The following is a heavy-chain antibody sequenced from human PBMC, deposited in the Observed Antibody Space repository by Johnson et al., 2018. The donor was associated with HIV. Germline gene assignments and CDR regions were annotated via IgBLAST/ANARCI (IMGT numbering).Heavy chain of an antibody. J-gene: IGHJ3*02. CDR1: GFTFSNYA. Sequence: QMLLVESGGGVVQPGRSLRLSCAASGFTFSNYAMHWVRQAPGKGLEWVAVISYDGSNKYYADSVKGRFTISRDNSKNTLYLQMNSLRAEDTAVYYCAKGSGCGIVRWDIWGQGTMVTVSS. D-gene: IGHD3-10*01. CDR2: ISYDGSNK. CDR3: AKGSGCGIVRWDI. V-gene: IGHV3-30*04.